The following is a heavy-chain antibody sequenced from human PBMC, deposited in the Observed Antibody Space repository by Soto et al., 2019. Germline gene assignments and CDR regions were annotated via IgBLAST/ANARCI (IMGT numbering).Heavy chain of an antibody. CDR2: IYSGGST. D-gene: IGHD4-17*01. CDR3: ARLYADHAKVLDY. Sequence: EVQLVESGGGLIQPGGSLRLSCAASGFTVSSNYMSWVRQAPGKGLEWVSVIYSGGSTYYADSVKGRFTSSRDNSKNTLYLQMNSLRTEDPAVYYCARLYADHAKVLDYWGNGTLVTVSS. CDR1: GFTVSSNY. J-gene: IGHJ4*01. V-gene: IGHV3-53*01.